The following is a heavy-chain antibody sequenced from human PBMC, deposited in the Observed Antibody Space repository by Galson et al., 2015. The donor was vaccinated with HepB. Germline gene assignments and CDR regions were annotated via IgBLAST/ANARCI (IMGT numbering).Heavy chain of an antibody. Sequence: SVKVSCKASGGTFSSYAISWVRQAPGQGLKWMGGIIPIFGTANYAQKFQGRVTITADESTSTAYMELSSLRSEDTAVYYCARTSIAARLGYYYYGMDVWGQGTTVTVSS. CDR2: IIPIFGTA. CDR3: ARTSIAARLGYYYYGMDV. CDR1: GGTFSSYA. D-gene: IGHD6-6*01. J-gene: IGHJ6*02. V-gene: IGHV1-69*13.